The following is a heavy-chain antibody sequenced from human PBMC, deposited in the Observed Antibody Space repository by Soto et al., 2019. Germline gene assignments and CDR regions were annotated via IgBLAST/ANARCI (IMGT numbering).Heavy chain of an antibody. D-gene: IGHD1-26*01. V-gene: IGHV3-49*04. CDR2: IRSKAYGGTT. CDR1: GFTFGDYA. Sequence: HPGGSLRLSCTASGFTFGDYAMSWVRQAPGKGLEWVGFIRSKAYGGTTEYAASVKGRFTISRDDSKSIAYLQMNSLKTEDTAVYYCTSNINSGSYYYYGMDVWGQGTTVTVSS. CDR3: TSNINSGSYYYYGMDV. J-gene: IGHJ6*02.